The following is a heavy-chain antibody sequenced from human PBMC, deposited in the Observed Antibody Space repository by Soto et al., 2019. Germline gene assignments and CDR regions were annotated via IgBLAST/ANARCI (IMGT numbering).Heavy chain of an antibody. D-gene: IGHD6-19*01. Sequence: QVQLVQSGGEVKKPGASVKVSCKASGDTVTKYGISWVRQAPGQGLEWLGWISFYNGHTNYALKFQDRITFTTDTSTSTASMELRSLTSDDTAVYYCARATSIAVAGKETWGQGTLVNVSS. CDR2: ISFYNGHT. V-gene: IGHV1-18*01. J-gene: IGHJ4*02. CDR1: GDTVTKYG. CDR3: ARATSIAVAGKET.